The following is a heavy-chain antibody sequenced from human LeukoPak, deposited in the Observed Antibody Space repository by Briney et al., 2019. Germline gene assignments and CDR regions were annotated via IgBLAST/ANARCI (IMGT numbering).Heavy chain of an antibody. D-gene: IGHD4-23*01. V-gene: IGHV3-30-3*01. Sequence: GGSLRLSCAASGFTFSSYAMHWVRQAPGKGLEWVAVISYDGSNKYYADSVKGRFTISRDNSKNTLYLQMNSLRPEDTAVYYCARDPHHEYGGNEAGFDYWGQGTLVTVSS. CDR3: ARDPHHEYGGNEAGFDY. CDR2: ISYDGSNK. CDR1: GFTFSSYA. J-gene: IGHJ4*02.